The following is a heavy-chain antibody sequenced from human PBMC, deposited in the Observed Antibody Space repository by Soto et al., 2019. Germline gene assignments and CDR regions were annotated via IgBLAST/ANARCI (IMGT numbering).Heavy chain of an antibody. Sequence: EVQLVESGGGLVQPGGSLRLSCAASGFTFSSYWMSWVRQAPGKGLEWGANIKQDGSEKYYVDSVKGRFTISRDNAKNSLYLQMNSLRAEDTAVYYCARAPNSVTIFGVVIIDYYFDYWGQGTLVTVSS. CDR2: IKQDGSEK. J-gene: IGHJ4*02. V-gene: IGHV3-7*05. D-gene: IGHD3-3*01. CDR1: GFTFSSYW. CDR3: ARAPNSVTIFGVVIIDYYFDY.